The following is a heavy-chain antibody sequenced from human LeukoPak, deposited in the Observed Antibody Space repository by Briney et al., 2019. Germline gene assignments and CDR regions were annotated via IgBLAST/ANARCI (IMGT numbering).Heavy chain of an antibody. D-gene: IGHD3-3*01. CDR1: GASISGYY. J-gene: IGHJ2*01. CDR3: ARDRDKSWIGSSSAWYFDL. V-gene: IGHV4-59*01. CDR2: IYYSGST. Sequence: SETLSLTCTVSGASISGYYWSWIRQPPGKGLEWIGYIYYSGSTKYNPSLKSRATISVDTSKNQFSLELSSVTAADTAVYYCARDRDKSWIGSSSAWYFDLWGRGTLVTVSS.